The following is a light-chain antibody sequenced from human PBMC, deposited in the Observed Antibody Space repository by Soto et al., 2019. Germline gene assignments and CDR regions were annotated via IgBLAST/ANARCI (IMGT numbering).Light chain of an antibody. V-gene: IGLV2-14*01. CDR3: TSYTRSSTLGV. CDR1: NSDVGGYNF. J-gene: IGLJ2*01. CDR2: GVS. Sequence: QSALTQPASVSGSPGQSITISCTGTNSDVGGYNFVSWYQQHPGKAPQLIIYGVSNRPSGVSNRFSGSKSGNTASLTISGLPAEDEADYYCTSYTRSSTLGVFGGGTKLTVL.